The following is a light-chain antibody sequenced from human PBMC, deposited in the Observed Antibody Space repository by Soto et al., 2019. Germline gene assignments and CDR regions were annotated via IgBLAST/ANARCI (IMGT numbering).Light chain of an antibody. J-gene: IGKJ1*01. V-gene: IGKV3-20*01. CDR1: HTINNK. CDR2: GAS. CDR3: QQYGSSRWT. Sequence: ETVMTQSPVTLSVSXGEGATLWCRARHTINNKLAWYQQKPGXAPRLLXYGASSRANGSPGRFSGSGSATAFTLTISRLEPEDFAVYYRQQYGSSRWTFGQGTKVDI.